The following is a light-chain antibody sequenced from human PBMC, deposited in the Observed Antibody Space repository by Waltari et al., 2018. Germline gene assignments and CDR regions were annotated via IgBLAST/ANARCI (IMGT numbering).Light chain of an antibody. J-gene: IGKJ4*01. CDR1: HGISSY. CDR2: AAS. Sequence: DIQLTQSPSFLSASVGDRVTITCRASHGISSYLTWFQQKPGKAPKLLIYAASTLQSGVPSRCSGSGSGTDFTLTVSSLQPEDFATYYCHQVNTYPLTFGGGTKVEIK. V-gene: IGKV1-9*01. CDR3: HQVNTYPLT.